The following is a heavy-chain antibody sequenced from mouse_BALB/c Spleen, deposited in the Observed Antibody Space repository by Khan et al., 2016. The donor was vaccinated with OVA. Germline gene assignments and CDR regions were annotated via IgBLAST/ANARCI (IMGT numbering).Heavy chain of an antibody. J-gene: IGHJ2*01. CDR1: GYTFTTYW. CDR3: TRDRIDY. Sequence: QVQLQQSGAELAKPGASVKMSCKASGYTFTTYWMHWVKQRPGQGLEWIGYINPTSGYTDYNEKFKDRATLSADRSSSTAYMQLSSLTSEDSVVYYWTRDRIDYWGQGTTLTVSS. V-gene: IGHV1-7*01. CDR2: INPTSGYT.